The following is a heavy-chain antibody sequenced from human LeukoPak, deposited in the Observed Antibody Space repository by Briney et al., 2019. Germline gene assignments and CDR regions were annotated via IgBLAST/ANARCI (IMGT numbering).Heavy chain of an antibody. CDR2: IYSGGST. Sequence: HPGGSLRLSCAASGSTVSSNYMSWVRQAPGKGLEWVSVIYSGGSTYYADSVKGRFTISRDNSKNTLYLQMNSLRAEDTAVYYCARGVPGYSYGPFDYWGQGTLVTVSS. D-gene: IGHD5-18*01. J-gene: IGHJ4*02. CDR3: ARGVPGYSYGPFDY. CDR1: GSTVSSNY. V-gene: IGHV3-66*01.